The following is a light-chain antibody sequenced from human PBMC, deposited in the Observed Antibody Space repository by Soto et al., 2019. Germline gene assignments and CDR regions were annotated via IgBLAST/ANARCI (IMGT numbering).Light chain of an antibody. CDR2: SNN. J-gene: IGLJ1*01. V-gene: IGLV1-47*02. CDR1: SSNIGSNY. Sequence: QSVLTQPPSASVTPGQRVTSSCSGSSSNIGSNYVYWYQQLPGTAPKLLIYSNNQRPSGVPDRFSGSKSGTSASLAISGLRSEDEADYYCAAWDDSLSANYVFGTGTKVTVL. CDR3: AAWDDSLSANYV.